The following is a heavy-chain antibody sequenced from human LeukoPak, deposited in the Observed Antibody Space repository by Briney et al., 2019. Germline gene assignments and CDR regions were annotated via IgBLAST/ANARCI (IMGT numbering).Heavy chain of an antibody. D-gene: IGHD3-22*01. CDR2: IKRDGSDK. V-gene: IGHV3-7*03. Sequence: GGSLRLSCAASGFTFSSYWMSWVRQAPGKGLEWVANIKRDGSDKYYVGSVEGRFTISRDNSKNTLYLQMNSLRAEDTAVYYCAKEWHYYDSSVHWGQGTLVTVSS. CDR3: AKEWHYYDSSVH. J-gene: IGHJ4*02. CDR1: GFTFSSYW.